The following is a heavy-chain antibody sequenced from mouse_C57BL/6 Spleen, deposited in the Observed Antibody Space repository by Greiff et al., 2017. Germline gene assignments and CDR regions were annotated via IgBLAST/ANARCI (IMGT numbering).Heavy chain of an antibody. Sequence: EVHLVESGGGLVKPGGSLKLSCAASGFTFSDYGMHWVRQAPEKGLEWVAYISSGSSTIYYADTVKGRFTISRDNAKNTLFLQMTSLRSEDTAMYYCARKLRLPLYAMDYWGQGTSVTVSS. V-gene: IGHV5-17*01. J-gene: IGHJ4*01. CDR3: ARKLRLPLYAMDY. CDR2: ISSGSSTI. CDR1: GFTFSDYG. D-gene: IGHD3-1*01.